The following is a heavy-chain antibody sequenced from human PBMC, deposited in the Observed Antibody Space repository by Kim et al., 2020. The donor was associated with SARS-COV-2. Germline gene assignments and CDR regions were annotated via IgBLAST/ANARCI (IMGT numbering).Heavy chain of an antibody. Sequence: GGSLRLSCAASGFTFSSYAMHWVRQAPGKGLEWVAVISYDGSNKYYADSVKGRFTISRDNSKNTLYLQMNSLRAEDTAVYYCARGGYDILTPRWMGAYYYGMDVWGQGTTVTVSS. CDR3: ARGGYDILTPRWMGAYYYGMDV. D-gene: IGHD3-9*01. CDR1: GFTFSSYA. CDR2: ISYDGSNK. J-gene: IGHJ6*02. V-gene: IGHV3-30-3*01.